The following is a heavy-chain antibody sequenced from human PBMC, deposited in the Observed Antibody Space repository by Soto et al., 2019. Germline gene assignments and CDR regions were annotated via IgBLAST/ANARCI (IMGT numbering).Heavy chain of an antibody. J-gene: IGHJ6*02. CDR3: ARHGFGTLHGLVDV. CDR2: IQYSGYS. D-gene: IGHD3-10*01. CDR1: GGSITNYY. Sequence: QVQLQESGPGLVKPSETLSLTCTVSGGSITNYYCSRFRQPPGKGLEWIGYIQYSGYSAYNLSLKRRVTMSMDTSKTHFSLMLESVTAADTAVYYCARHGFGTLHGLVDVWGQGTTVIVSS. V-gene: IGHV4-59*08.